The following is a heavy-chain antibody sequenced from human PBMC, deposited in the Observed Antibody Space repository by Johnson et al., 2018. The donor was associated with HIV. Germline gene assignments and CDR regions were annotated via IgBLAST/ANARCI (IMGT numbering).Heavy chain of an antibody. CDR1: GFTFDEYV. CDR3: AKLRFSEGIVGAGRDAFDI. CDR2: ISWKSGNT. D-gene: IGHD1-26*01. J-gene: IGHJ3*02. Sequence: VQLVESGGGWVQPGRSLRVSCAASGFTFDEYVIHWVRQAPGKGLEWVSGISWKSGNTGYADSVKGRFTISRDNAKNFVHLQMNSLRAEDTAVYYCAKLRFSEGIVGAGRDAFDIWGQGTMVTVSS. V-gene: IGHV3-9*01.